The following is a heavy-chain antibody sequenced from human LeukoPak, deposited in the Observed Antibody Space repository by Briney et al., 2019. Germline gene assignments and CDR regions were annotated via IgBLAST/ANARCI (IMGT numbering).Heavy chain of an antibody. CDR2: IKQDVREK. CDR3: ASGRNWGFDP. Sequence: GGSLRLSCAASGFTFNRNWMNWVRQAPGKGLEWVASIKQDVREKYYVHPVKGRFTIPRDNAKNSLYLQMSSLSAEDMALYYCASGRNWGFDPWGQGTLVTVSS. D-gene: IGHD7-27*01. V-gene: IGHV3-7*01. CDR1: GFTFNRNW. J-gene: IGHJ5*02.